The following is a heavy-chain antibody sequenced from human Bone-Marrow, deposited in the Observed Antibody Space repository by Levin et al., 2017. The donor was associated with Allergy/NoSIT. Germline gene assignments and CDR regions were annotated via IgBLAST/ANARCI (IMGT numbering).Heavy chain of an antibody. CDR2: MSGTTGSH. CDR1: GFTFNAYA. Sequence: GESLKISCVASGFTFNAYAMNWVRRAPGKGLEWVSAMSGTTGSHYYADSVKGRFTISRDSSKNTLFLQLDSLIVEDTATYYGEKGTTLHFYYNGMDAWGQGTTVTVFS. V-gene: IGHV3-23*01. CDR3: EKGTTLHFYYNGMDA. J-gene: IGHJ6*02. D-gene: IGHD1-1*01.